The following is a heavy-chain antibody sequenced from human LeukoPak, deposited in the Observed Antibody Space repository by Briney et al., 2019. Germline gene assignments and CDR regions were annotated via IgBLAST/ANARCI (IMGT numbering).Heavy chain of an antibody. J-gene: IGHJ6*02. Sequence: GRSLRLSCAPSGFTFSSYAMHWVRQAAGKGLEWVAGISYDGSKKYYAASVTGPFTISHDNSKNTLYLQMNSLRAEDPAVYYCARGAHFRQLWSVYYYYYGMDVWGQGTTVTVSS. CDR3: ARGAHFRQLWSVYYYYYGMDV. D-gene: IGHD5-18*01. CDR1: GFTFSSYA. V-gene: IGHV3-30-3*01. CDR2: ISYDGSKK.